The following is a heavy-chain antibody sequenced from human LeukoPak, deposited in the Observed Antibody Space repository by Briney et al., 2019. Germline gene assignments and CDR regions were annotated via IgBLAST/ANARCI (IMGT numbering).Heavy chain of an antibody. V-gene: IGHV3-23*01. Sequence: PGGSLRLSCAAPGFTFSSYAMSWVRQAPGKGLEWVSAISGSGGSTYYADSVKGRFTISRDNSKNTLYLQMNSLRAEDTAVYYCAKEVWYSNYYYYYMDVWGKGTTVTVSS. D-gene: IGHD4-11*01. CDR2: ISGSGGST. J-gene: IGHJ6*03. CDR3: AKEVWYSNYYYYYMDV. CDR1: GFTFSSYA.